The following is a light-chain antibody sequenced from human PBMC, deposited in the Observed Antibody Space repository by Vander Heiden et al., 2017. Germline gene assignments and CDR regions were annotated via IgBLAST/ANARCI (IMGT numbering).Light chain of an antibody. CDR1: SSEVGAYDD. CDR3: CSYAGSYTWV. Sequence: QSSLTQPRSVSGSPGQSVPISCSGTSSEVGAYDDVCWYQQHPGKAPKLLIYDVTKWPSGVPDRFSGSKSGNTATLTISGLLTEEEADYYCCSYAGSYTWVFGGGTKVTVL. V-gene: IGLV2-11*01. J-gene: IGLJ3*02. CDR2: DVT.